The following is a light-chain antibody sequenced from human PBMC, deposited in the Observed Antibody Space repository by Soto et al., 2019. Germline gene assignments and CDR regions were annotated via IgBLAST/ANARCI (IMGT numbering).Light chain of an antibody. V-gene: IGLV2-14*01. CDR2: NVT. J-gene: IGLJ2*01. Sequence: QSVLTQPASVSGSPGQSITISCTGTSSDVGDYNFVSWYQQHPGKAPKFMIYNVTDRPSGISNRFSGSKSGNTASLNISGPRHEDGVDYYCISFASTGPNVVFGGGTELT. CDR3: ISFASTGPNVV. CDR1: SSDVGDYNF.